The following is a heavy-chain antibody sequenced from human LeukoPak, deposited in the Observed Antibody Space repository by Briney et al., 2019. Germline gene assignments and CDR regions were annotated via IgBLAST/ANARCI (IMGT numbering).Heavy chain of an antibody. CDR1: GFTFINAW. Sequence: PGGPLRLSCAASGFTFINAWMSWVRQAPGKGLEWVGRIKSKADGGSTDYAAPVKGRFTFSRDGSKNTLYLQMNSLKTEDTAVYYCTADGCAGGGCFSGHYWGQGTLVTVSS. D-gene: IGHD2-15*01. CDR2: IKSKADGGST. J-gene: IGHJ4*02. V-gene: IGHV3-15*01. CDR3: TADGCAGGGCFSGHY.